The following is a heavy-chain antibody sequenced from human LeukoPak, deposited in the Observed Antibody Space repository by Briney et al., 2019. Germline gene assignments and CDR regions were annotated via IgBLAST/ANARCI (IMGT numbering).Heavy chain of an antibody. CDR1: GFTFSSYA. D-gene: IGHD3-10*01. J-gene: IGHJ1*01. CDR3: AKWGYGSGSYSGFQH. CDR2: ISGSGGST. V-gene: IGHV3-23*01. Sequence: GGSLRLSCAASGFTFSSYAMSWVRQAPGKGLEWVSAISGSGGSTYCADSVKGRFTISRDNSKNTLYLQMNSLRAEDTAVYYCAKWGYGSGSYSGFQHWGQGTLVTVSS.